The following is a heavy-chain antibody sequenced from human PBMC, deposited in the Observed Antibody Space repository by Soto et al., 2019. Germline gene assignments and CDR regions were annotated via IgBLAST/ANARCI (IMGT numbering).Heavy chain of an antibody. CDR1: GFSLDSTAVG. D-gene: IGHD3-10*01. CDR2: IYWDGDK. CDR3: AHFILWCTFVRGVTFDY. Sequence: QITLNESGPTLVKPMQTLTLTCNFSGFSLDSTAVGVGWLRQPPGKALECLALIYWDGDKRYNPSLTNRVIFTKDTSKNQVVLTMTDMAPADTGTYFCAHFILWCTFVRGVTFDYWGQGVLVTVSS. V-gene: IGHV2-5*02. J-gene: IGHJ4*02.